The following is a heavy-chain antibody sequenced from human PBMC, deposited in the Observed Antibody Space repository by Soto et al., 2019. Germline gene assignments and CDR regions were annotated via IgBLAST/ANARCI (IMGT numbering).Heavy chain of an antibody. V-gene: IGHV3-23*01. J-gene: IGHJ6*04. CDR3: TKSRRSVLRVYGFGGMDV. CDR2: ISGSGDGT. D-gene: IGHD2-8*01. Sequence: VGSLRLSCSASGFSVSDYAMSWFRQAPVKGLEWVSSISGSGDGTYYGDSVKGRLTLSRDTSQKTLYLQMNNLRGEDTAVYFCTKSRRSVLRVYGFGGMDVWGRGPTVTVSS. CDR1: GFSVSDYA.